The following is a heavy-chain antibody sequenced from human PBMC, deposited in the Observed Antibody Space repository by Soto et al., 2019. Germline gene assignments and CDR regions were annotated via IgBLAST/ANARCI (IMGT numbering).Heavy chain of an antibody. CDR3: AATPRY. Sequence: SETLSLTCSVSGGSTSSYYWSWIRQPPGKGLEWIGYIYYSGSTDYSPSLKSRVTMSIDTSQNQVSLKLTSVTTADTAVYYCAATPRYWGQGTXVTVSS. CDR2: IYYSGST. J-gene: IGHJ4*02. V-gene: IGHV4-59*01. D-gene: IGHD2-15*01. CDR1: GGSTSSYY.